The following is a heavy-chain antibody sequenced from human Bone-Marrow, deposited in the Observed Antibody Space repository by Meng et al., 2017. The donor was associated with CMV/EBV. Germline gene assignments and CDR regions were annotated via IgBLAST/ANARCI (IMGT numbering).Heavy chain of an antibody. D-gene: IGHD1/OR15-1a*01. CDR1: GFTVTEKY. V-gene: IGHV3-66*01. J-gene: IGHJ4*02. CDR2: YATDGRT. CDR3: MNTPPGD. Sequence: EVQLVESGGGLVQPGESLRLSCAVSGFTVTEKYLNWVRQVPGKGLEWVSMYATDGRTFYADSVKGRFTISRDNSKNSVYLQMNSLRVEDTAVYYCMNTPPGDWGQGTLVTVSS.